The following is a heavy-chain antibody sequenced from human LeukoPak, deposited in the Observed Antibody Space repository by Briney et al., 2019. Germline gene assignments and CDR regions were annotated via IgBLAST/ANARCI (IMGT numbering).Heavy chain of an antibody. CDR3: ARDLSSYDSGGYYGDH. J-gene: IGHJ4*02. CDR1: GYTFTSYG. Sequence: GASVKVSCKASGYTFTSYGISWVRQAPGQGLEWMGWISTYNRNTNYAQKFQGRVTMTTDTSTTTAYMELSSLRSDDTAVYYCARDLSSYDSGGYYGDHWGQGTLVTVSS. V-gene: IGHV1-18*01. CDR2: ISTYNRNT. D-gene: IGHD3-22*01.